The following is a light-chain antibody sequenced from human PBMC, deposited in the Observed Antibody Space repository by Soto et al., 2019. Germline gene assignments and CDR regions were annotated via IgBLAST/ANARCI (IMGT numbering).Light chain of an antibody. J-gene: IGKJ2*01. CDR1: QSVSSSY. CDR2: GAS. CDR3: QQYGSSSYT. V-gene: IGKV3-20*01. Sequence: EIVLTQSPGTLSLSPGERATLSCRASQSVSSSYLAWYQQKPGQAPRLLIYGASSRATGIPDRFSGSGSGTDITLTMSRLEPQDFAVYYCQQYGSSSYTFGQGTKLQIK.